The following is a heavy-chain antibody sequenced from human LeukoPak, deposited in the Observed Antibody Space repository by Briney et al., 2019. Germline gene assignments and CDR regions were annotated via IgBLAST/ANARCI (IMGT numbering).Heavy chain of an antibody. CDR2: IYHSGST. CDR3: AREGLDLGYCSGGSCYNYYYGMDV. CDR1: GGSISSSNW. J-gene: IGHJ6*02. Sequence: SGTLSLTCAVSGGSISSSNWWSWVRQPPGKGLEWIGEIYHSGSTNYNPSLKSRVTISVDTSKNQFSLKLSSVTATDTAVYYCAREGLDLGYCSGGSCYNYYYGMDVWGQGTTVTVSS. V-gene: IGHV4-4*02. D-gene: IGHD2-15*01.